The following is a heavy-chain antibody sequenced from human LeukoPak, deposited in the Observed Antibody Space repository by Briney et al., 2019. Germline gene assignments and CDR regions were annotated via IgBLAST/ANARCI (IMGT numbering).Heavy chain of an antibody. D-gene: IGHD6-13*01. V-gene: IGHV5-51*01. CDR1: GYTFTTYW. J-gene: IGHJ4*02. CDR2: IYPGDSDT. CDR3: ARRDSSSWYGDY. Sequence: GESLKISCKGSGYTFTTYWIGWVRQMPGKGLEWMGIIYPGDSDTRYSPSFQGQVTISADKSINTAYLQWSSLKASDTAMYYCARRDSSSWYGDYWGQGTPVTVSS.